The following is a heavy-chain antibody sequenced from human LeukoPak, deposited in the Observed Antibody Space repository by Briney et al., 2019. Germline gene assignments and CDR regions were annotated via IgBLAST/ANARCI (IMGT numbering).Heavy chain of an antibody. D-gene: IGHD2-2*01. CDR2: ISAYNGNT. CDR1: GYTFTNYG. V-gene: IGHV1-18*01. J-gene: IGHJ4*02. CDR3: ARDPVEYCSSTSCYLGGVY. Sequence: ASVKVSCKAFGYTFTNYGISWVRQAPGQGLEWMGWISAYNGNTNYAQKLQGRVTMTTDTSTSTAYMELRSLRSDDTAIYYCARDPVEYCSSTSCYLGGVYWGQGTLVTVSS.